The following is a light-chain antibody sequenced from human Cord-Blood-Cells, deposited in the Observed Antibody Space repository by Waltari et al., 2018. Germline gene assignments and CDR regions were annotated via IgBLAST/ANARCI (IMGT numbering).Light chain of an antibody. CDR3: QQYYSTLPYT. V-gene: IGKV4-1*01. Sequence: DIVMTQSPDSLAVSLGERATINCKSSQSVLYSSNNKNYLAWYQQKPGQPTKLLIYWASTRESGVPDRFSGSGSGTDFTLTISSLQAEDVAVYYCQQYYSTLPYTFGQGTKLEIK. CDR2: WAS. CDR1: QSVLYSSNNKNY. J-gene: IGKJ2*01.